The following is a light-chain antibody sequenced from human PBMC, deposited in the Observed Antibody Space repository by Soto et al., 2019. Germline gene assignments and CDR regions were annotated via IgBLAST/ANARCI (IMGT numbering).Light chain of an antibody. Sequence: IELTQSPAALSVSPGERATLSCWASHTVGTTLNWYQQKPGQAPRLLIYDTYIRATGVPARFSGSGSGTELTLTIASLQSEDFGVYYCQRFNRWPLAFGGGTKVDIK. V-gene: IGKV3-15*01. J-gene: IGKJ4*01. CDR2: DTY. CDR1: HTVGTT. CDR3: QRFNRWPLA.